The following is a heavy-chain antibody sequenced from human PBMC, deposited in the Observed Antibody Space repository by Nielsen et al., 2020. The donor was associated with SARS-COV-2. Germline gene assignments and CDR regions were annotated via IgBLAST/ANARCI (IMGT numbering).Heavy chain of an antibody. CDR1: ELPFNSFA. D-gene: IGHD6-19*01. V-gene: IGHV3-23*01. CDR2: ISGSDDRT. CDR3: AKDKGDIAVAENFDY. J-gene: IGHJ4*02. Sequence: GGSLRLSCGASELPFNSFAMRWVRQAPGKGLEWVSGISGSDDRTFYADSVKGRFTISRDNSKNTLYLQMNSLRAEDTAVYYCAKDKGDIAVAENFDYWGQGTLVTVSS.